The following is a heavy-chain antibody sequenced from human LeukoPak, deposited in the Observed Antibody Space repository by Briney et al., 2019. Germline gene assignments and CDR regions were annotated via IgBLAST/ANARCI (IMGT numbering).Heavy chain of an antibody. D-gene: IGHD3-9*01. Sequence: GGSLRLSCAASGFTFSSYEMNWVRQAPGKVLECVAKMKQDGSEKDYVDSVKGRFTISRDNAKNSLNLQMSSLRVEDTAVYYCRVLRYFDWIYFDYWGQGTLVTVSS. CDR2: MKQDGSEK. CDR1: GFTFSSYE. CDR3: RVLRYFDWIYFDY. J-gene: IGHJ4*02. V-gene: IGHV3-7*01.